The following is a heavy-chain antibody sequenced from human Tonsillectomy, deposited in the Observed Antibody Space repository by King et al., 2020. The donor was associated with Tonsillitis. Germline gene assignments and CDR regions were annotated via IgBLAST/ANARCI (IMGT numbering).Heavy chain of an antibody. CDR2: LYASVSA. CDR3: ARDRGLVTPYYYGLDV. CDR1: VGASNRGSGVYS. J-gene: IGHJ6*02. Sequence: QLQESGSGLGKPSQTLSLTCDVSVGASNRGSGVYSWTCIRQPPGKGLEFLCYLYASVSASYNPSRKSRGTISVDRSKNNFSLRLTSVTAADTAVYYCARDRGLVTPYYYGLDVWGQGTTVIVSS. D-gene: IGHD3/OR15-3a*01. V-gene: IGHV4-30-2*01.